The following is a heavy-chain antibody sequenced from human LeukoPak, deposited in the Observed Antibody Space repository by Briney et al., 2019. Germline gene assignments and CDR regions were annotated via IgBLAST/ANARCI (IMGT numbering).Heavy chain of an antibody. CDR1: GYTFTSYD. J-gene: IGHJ4*02. V-gene: IGHV1-8*01. Sequence: ASVKVSCNASGYTFTSYDINWVRQATGQGLEWMGWMNPNSGNTGYAQKFQGRVTMTRNTSISTAYMELSSLRSEDTAVYYCARGLTTVTTEGADYWGQGTLVTVSS. D-gene: IGHD4-17*01. CDR3: ARGLTTVTTEGADY. CDR2: MNPNSGNT.